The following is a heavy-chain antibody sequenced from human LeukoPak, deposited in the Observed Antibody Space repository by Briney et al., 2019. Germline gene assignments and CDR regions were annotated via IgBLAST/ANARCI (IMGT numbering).Heavy chain of an antibody. Sequence: ASVKVSCKASGYTFTSYGISWVRQAPGQGLEWMGWISAYNGNTNYAQKLQGRVTMTTDTSTSTAYMELRSLRSDDTAVYYCARVHPSSWYSPIKYYFDYWGQGTLVTVSS. CDR2: ISAYNGNT. D-gene: IGHD6-13*01. CDR1: GYTFTSYG. CDR3: ARVHPSSWYSPIKYYFDY. J-gene: IGHJ4*02. V-gene: IGHV1-18*01.